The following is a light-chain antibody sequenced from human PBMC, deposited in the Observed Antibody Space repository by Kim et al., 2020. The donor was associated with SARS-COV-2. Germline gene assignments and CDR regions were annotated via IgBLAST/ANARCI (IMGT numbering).Light chain of an antibody. CDR3: QVWDSSTVV. CDR1: NTGSKN. V-gene: IGLV3-9*01. J-gene: IGLJ3*02. Sequence: GALGQTARMTCGGNNTGSKNVHWYQQKPGQAPVLVIYRDSNRPSGIPERFSGSNSGNTATLTISRAQAGDEADYYCQVWDSSTVVFGGGTQLTVL. CDR2: RDS.